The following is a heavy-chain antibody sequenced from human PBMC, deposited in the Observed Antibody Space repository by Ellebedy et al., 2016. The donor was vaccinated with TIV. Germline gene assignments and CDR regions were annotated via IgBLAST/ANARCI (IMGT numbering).Heavy chain of an antibody. J-gene: IGHJ4*02. CDR2: ISYDGSNK. CDR1: GFTFSSYA. CDR3: ARGSYSGYHPHLNNFDY. Sequence: PGGSLRLSCAASGFTFSSYAMHWVRQAPGKGLEWVAVISYDGSNKYYADSVKGRFTISRDNSKNTLYLQMNSLRAEDTAVYYCARGSYSGYHPHLNNFDYWGQGTLVTVSS. D-gene: IGHD5-12*01. V-gene: IGHV3-30-3*01.